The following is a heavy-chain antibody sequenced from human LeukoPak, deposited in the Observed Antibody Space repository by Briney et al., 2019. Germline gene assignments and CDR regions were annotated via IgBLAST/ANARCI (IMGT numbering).Heavy chain of an antibody. CDR3: ARDRSEMTTVTSHFDY. V-gene: IGHV3-21*01. D-gene: IGHD4-11*01. Sequence: GGSLRLSCAASGFTFSSYSMNWVRQAPGKGLEWVSSISSSSSYIYYADSVKGRFTISRDNAKNSLYLQMNSLRAEDTAVYYCARDRSEMTTVTSHFDYWGQGTLVTVSS. CDR1: GFTFSSYS. J-gene: IGHJ4*02. CDR2: ISSSSSYI.